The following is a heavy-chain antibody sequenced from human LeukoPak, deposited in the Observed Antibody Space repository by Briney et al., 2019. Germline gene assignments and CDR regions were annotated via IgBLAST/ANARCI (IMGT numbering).Heavy chain of an antibody. J-gene: IGHJ4*02. Sequence: SETLSLTCAVYGGSFSGYYWSWIRQPPGKGLEWIGEINHSGSTNYNPSLKSRVTISVDTSKNQFSLKLSSVTAADTAVYYCARVPSTVASRRGIFDYWGQGTLVTVSS. CDR1: GGSFSGYY. CDR3: ARVPSTVASRRGIFDY. D-gene: IGHD4-23*01. CDR2: INHSGST. V-gene: IGHV4-34*01.